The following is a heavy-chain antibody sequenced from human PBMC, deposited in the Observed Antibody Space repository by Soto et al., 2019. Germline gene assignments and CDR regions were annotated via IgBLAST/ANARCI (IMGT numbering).Heavy chain of an antibody. CDR1: DSTFRSYS. D-gene: IGHD2-2*02. V-gene: IGHV3-21*01. Sequence: VQLVESGGGLVKPGESLRLSCVASDSTFRSYSMNWVRQAPGRGLELVSIISSGSSVIFYADSMKGRFTISRDNATNSLYLQMTSLSAEDTAVYYCTSVMPGYTKAETFEIWGQCTMVTVSS. CDR2: ISSGSSVI. J-gene: IGHJ3*02. CDR3: TSVMPGYTKAETFEI.